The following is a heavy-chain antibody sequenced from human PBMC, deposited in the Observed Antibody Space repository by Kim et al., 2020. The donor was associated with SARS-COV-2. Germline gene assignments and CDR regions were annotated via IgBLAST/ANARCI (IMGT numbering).Heavy chain of an antibody. CDR3: AKEWRMTTLYTGGGYFDN. J-gene: IGHJ4*02. D-gene: IGHD4-4*01. CDR1: GFTFTDYA. Sequence: GGSLRLSCAASGFTFTDYAMNWVRQAPGKGLEWVSVISGGGGSAYYADSVKGRFTISRDNSKNTLYLQMNSLRAEDTALYYCAKEWRMTTLYTGGGYFDNWGQGTLGTVSS. V-gene: IGHV3-23*01. CDR2: ISGGGGSA.